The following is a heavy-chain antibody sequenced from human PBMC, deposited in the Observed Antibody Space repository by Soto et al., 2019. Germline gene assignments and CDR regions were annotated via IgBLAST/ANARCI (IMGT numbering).Heavy chain of an antibody. CDR3: ARGLDFWSGYYDYFDY. J-gene: IGHJ4*02. CDR2: IYHSGST. Sequence: TSETLSLTCAVSGGSISSGGYSWSWIRQPPGKGLEWIGYIYHSGSTYYNPSLKSRVTISVDRSKNQFSLKLSSVTAADTAVYYCARGLDFWSGYYDYFDYWGQGTLVTVSS. V-gene: IGHV4-30-2*01. CDR1: GGSISSGGYS. D-gene: IGHD3-3*01.